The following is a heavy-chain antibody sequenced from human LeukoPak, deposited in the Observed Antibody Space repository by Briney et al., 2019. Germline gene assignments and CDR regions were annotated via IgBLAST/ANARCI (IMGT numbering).Heavy chain of an antibody. CDR3: ARAQSRNVLRYFDWSATSFDY. D-gene: IGHD3-9*01. Sequence: GSSAKVSCKASGGTFSSYAISWVRQAPGQGLEWMGGIIPIFGTANYAQKFQGRVTITTDESTSTAYMELSSLRSEDTAVYYCARAQSRNVLRYFDWSATSFDYWGQGTLVTVSS. V-gene: IGHV1-69*05. CDR2: IIPIFGTA. J-gene: IGHJ4*02. CDR1: GGTFSSYA.